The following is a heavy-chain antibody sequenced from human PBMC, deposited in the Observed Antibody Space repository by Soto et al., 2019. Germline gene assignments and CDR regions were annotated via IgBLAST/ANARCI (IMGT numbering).Heavy chain of an antibody. CDR2: IYPGDSDT. CDR3: VRSDSSSWLFDY. CDR1: GYSFTNYW. V-gene: IGHV5-51*01. D-gene: IGHD6-13*01. J-gene: IGHJ4*02. Sequence: GESLKISCKGSGYSFTNYWIGWVRQMPGKGLEWMGTIYPGDSDTRYSPSFQGQVTISAGKSLSTAYLQWSSLKASDTAMYYCVRSDSSSWLFDYWGQGTLVTVSS.